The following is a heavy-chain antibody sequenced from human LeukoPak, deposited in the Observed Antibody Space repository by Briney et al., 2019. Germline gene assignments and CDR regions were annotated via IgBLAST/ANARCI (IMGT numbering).Heavy chain of an antibody. D-gene: IGHD2-15*01. CDR2: IIPIFGTA. V-gene: IGHV1-69*13. CDR1: GGTFSSYA. CDR3: AREAASHNYFDY. Sequence: SVKVSCKASGGTFSSYAISWVRQAPGQGLEWMGGIIPIFGTANYAQKFQGRVTITADESTSTAYMELSSLRSEDTAVYYCAREAASHNYFDYWGQGTLVTVSS. J-gene: IGHJ4*02.